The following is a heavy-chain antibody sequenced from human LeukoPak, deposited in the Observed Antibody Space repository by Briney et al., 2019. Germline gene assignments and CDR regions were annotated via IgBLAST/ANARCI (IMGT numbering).Heavy chain of an antibody. CDR1: GFTFSSYA. Sequence: VGSLRLSCAASGFTFSSYAISWVRQAPGKGLEWVSGISGSTGSTYYVDSVKGRFNISRDNSRNTLYLQMNSLRAEDTAVYYCAKQKGVSWYSEEDYWGQGTLVTVSS. V-gene: IGHV3-23*01. CDR2: ISGSTGST. J-gene: IGHJ4*02. CDR3: AKQKGVSWYSEEDY. D-gene: IGHD2-15*01.